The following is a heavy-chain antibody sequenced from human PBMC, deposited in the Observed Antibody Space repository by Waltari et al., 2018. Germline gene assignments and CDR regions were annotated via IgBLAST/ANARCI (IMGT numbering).Heavy chain of an antibody. V-gene: IGHV1-2*02. CDR1: GYTFTGYY. Sequence: QVQLAQSGAEEKKPGASVTVSCKASGYTFTGYYIHWVRQAPGQGLEWMGWFSPNNGDNKDAQKLQGRVTMTRDTSINTAYMELSSLTSDDTAVYYCARDGPGAGNDDFDYWGQGTLVSVSS. CDR2: FSPNNGDN. D-gene: IGHD3-10*01. J-gene: IGHJ4*02. CDR3: ARDGPGAGNDDFDY.